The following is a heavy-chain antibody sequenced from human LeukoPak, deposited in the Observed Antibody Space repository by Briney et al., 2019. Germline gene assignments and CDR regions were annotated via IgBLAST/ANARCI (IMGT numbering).Heavy chain of an antibody. Sequence: PSETLSLTCAVYGGSFSGYYWSWIRQPPGKGLEWIGEINHSGGTNYNPSLKSRVTISVDTSKNQFSLTLTSVTAADTAVYYCARDSVPSYDFWSGYHHDYWGQGTLVTVSS. CDR2: INHSGGT. CDR1: GGSFSGYY. CDR3: ARDSVPSYDFWSGYHHDY. D-gene: IGHD3-3*01. J-gene: IGHJ4*02. V-gene: IGHV4-34*01.